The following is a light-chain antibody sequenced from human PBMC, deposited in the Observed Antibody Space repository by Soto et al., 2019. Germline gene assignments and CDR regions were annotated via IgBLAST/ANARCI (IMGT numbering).Light chain of an antibody. CDR1: QSLLHTNGYNY. J-gene: IGKJ1*01. CDR3: MQGHRHPST. CDR2: LGS. Sequence: DLVMTQSPLSLTVTPGEPASFSCRSSQSLLHTNGYNYLDWYLQKPGQSPQLLIYLGSNRASGVPDRFSGSGSGTDFTLRIIRVEAADFGVYYCMQGHRHPSTFGQGTKVEIK. V-gene: IGKV2-28*01.